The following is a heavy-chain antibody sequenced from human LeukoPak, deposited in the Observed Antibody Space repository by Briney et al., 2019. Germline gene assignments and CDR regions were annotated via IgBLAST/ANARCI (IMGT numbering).Heavy chain of an antibody. D-gene: IGHD6-19*01. CDR1: GFTLSSCG. CDR3: ARDPLSSGTPFDY. CDR2: IWYDGSNK. J-gene: IGHJ4*02. V-gene: IGHV3-33*01. Sequence: GRSLRLSCAASGFTLSSCGMHWVRQAPGKGLEWVAVIWYDGSNKYYADSVKGRFTISRDNSKNTLYLQMNSLRAEDTAVYYCARDPLSSGTPFDYWGQGTLVTVSS.